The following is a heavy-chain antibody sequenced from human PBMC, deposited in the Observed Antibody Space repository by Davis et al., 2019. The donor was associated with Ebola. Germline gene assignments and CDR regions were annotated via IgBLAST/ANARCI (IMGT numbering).Heavy chain of an antibody. CDR2: INHSGST. CDR3: ATGSTVTKWFDP. Sequence: MPSETLSLTCAVYGGSFSGYYWSWIRQPPGKGLEWIGEINHSGSTNYNPSLKSRVTISVDTSKNQFSLKLSSVTAADTAVYYCATGSTVTKWFDPWGQGTLVTVS. V-gene: IGHV4-34*01. CDR1: GGSFSGYY. D-gene: IGHD4-17*01. J-gene: IGHJ5*02.